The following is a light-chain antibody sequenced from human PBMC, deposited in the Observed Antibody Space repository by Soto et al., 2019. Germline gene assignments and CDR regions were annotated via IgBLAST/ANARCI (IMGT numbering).Light chain of an antibody. CDR1: QSISSAY. CDR2: GTS. V-gene: IGKV3-20*01. CDR3: QHSSSPFT. Sequence: ELILTQSPDTLSLSLGERATVSCRASQSISSAYLAWLQQKPGQAPRLLIYGTSTRATGIPDRFSGSGSGTDFTITINRLEPEDFAVYDCQHSSSPFTCGPGTKVEIK. J-gene: IGKJ3*01.